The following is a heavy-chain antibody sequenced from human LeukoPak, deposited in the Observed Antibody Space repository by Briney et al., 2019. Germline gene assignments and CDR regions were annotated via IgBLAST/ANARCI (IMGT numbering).Heavy chain of an antibody. V-gene: IGHV6-1*01. J-gene: IGHJ5*02. Sequence: SQTLSLTCAISGDSVSSNSAAWNWIRQSPSRGLEWLGRTYYRSKWYNDYAVSVKSRITINPDTSKNQFSLQLNSVTPEDTAVYYCACSVRSRYSSGGTDNWFDPWGQGTLVTVSS. CDR2: TYYRSKWYN. CDR1: GDSVSSNSAA. D-gene: IGHD6-19*01. CDR3: ACSVRSRYSSGGTDNWFDP.